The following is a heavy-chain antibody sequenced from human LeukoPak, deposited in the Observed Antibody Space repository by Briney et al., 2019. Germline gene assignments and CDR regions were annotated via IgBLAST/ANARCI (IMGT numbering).Heavy chain of an antibody. D-gene: IGHD6-19*01. Sequence: GGSLRLSCAASGFTFDDYAMHWVRQAPGKGLEWVSGISWNSGSIGYADSVKGRFTISRDNAKNSLYLQMNSLRAGDTALYYCAKVGSAVAGPDAFDIWGQGTMVTVSS. J-gene: IGHJ3*02. CDR3: AKVGSAVAGPDAFDI. CDR1: GFTFDDYA. V-gene: IGHV3-9*01. CDR2: ISWNSGSI.